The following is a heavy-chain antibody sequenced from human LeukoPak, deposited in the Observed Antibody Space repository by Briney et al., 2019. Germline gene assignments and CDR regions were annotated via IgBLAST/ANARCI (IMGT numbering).Heavy chain of an antibody. J-gene: IGHJ4*02. CDR3: ARGAYTGGAVAGHFDY. CDR2: ISSSGSTI. D-gene: IGHD6-19*01. CDR1: GFTFSDYY. V-gene: IGHV3-11*01. Sequence: GGSLRLSCAASGFTFSDYYMSRIRQAPGKGLEWVSYISSSGSTIYYADSVKGRFTISRDNAKNSLYLQMNSLRAEDTAVYYCARGAYTGGAVAGHFDYWGQGTLVTVSS.